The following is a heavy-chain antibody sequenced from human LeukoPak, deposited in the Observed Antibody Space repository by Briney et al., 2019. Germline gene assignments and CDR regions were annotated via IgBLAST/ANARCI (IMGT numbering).Heavy chain of an antibody. CDR2: ISWDGGST. V-gene: IGHV3-43*01. CDR1: GFTFDDYS. D-gene: IGHD2-15*01. Sequence: GGSLRLSCTASGFTFDDYSMHWVRQTPGKGLEWVSLISWDGGSTSYADSVKGRFTISRDSSKTSLYLQMNSLRTEDTALYYCAKAHVVYYYMEVWGIRTTVTVSS. CDR3: AKAHVVYYYMEV. J-gene: IGHJ6*03.